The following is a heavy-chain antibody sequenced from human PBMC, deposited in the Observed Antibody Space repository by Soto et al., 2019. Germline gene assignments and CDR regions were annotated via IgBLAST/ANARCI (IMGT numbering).Heavy chain of an antibody. CDR2: ISGSGGIT. CDR3: AKGGGVVTAIPFDY. V-gene: IGHV3-23*01. J-gene: IGHJ4*02. Sequence: EVQLLESGGGLVQPGGSLRLSCAASGFTFSSYAMNWVRQAPGTGLEWVSGISGSGGITYDSDSVKGRFTISRDNSKNTLYLQMSSLRAEDTAVYYCAKGGGVVTAIPFDYWGQGTLVTVSS. D-gene: IGHD2-21*02. CDR1: GFTFSSYA.